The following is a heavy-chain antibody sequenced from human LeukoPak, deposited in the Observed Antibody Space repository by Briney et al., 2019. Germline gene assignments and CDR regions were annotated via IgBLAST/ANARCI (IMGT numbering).Heavy chain of an antibody. CDR1: GYTLTELS. Sequence: GASVKVSCKVSGYTLTELSMHWVRQAPGKGLEWMGGFDPEDGETIYAQKFQGRVTMTEDTSTDTAYMELSSLRSEDTAVYYCFARYNWNDHPFDYWGQGTLVTVSS. V-gene: IGHV1-24*01. CDR2: FDPEDGET. CDR3: FARYNWNDHPFDY. D-gene: IGHD1-20*01. J-gene: IGHJ4*02.